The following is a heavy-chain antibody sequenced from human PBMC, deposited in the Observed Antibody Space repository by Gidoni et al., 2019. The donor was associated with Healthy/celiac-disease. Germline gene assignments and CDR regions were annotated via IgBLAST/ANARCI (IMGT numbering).Heavy chain of an antibody. D-gene: IGHD1-26*01. Sequence: EVQLLESGGGLVQPGGSLRLSCAASGFTFSSYAMSWVRQAPGKGLEWVSAISGSGGSTYYADSVKGRFTISRDNSKNTLYLQMNSLRAEDTAVYYCAKPSGIVGATVGWGFDYWGQGTLVTVSS. V-gene: IGHV3-23*01. CDR2: ISGSGGST. J-gene: IGHJ4*02. CDR1: GFTFSSYA. CDR3: AKPSGIVGATVGWGFDY.